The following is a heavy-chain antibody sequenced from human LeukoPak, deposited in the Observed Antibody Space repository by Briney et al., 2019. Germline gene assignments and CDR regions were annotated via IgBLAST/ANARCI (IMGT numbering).Heavy chain of an antibody. V-gene: IGHV3-23*01. CDR1: GFTFGSYA. CDR3: ARRPRDSSGYYLGAFHA. Sequence: PGGSLRLSCEASGFTFGSYAMTWVRQAPGKGLDWVSVIGASGADTYYADCVKGRFTISRDNAKNTLYLHMRSLRAEDTAVYFCARRPRDSSGYYLGAFHAWGQGTTVTVSS. CDR2: IGASGADT. D-gene: IGHD3-22*01. J-gene: IGHJ3*01.